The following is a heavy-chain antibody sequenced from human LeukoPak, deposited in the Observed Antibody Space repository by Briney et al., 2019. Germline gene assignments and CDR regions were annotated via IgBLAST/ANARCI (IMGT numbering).Heavy chain of an antibody. CDR2: IYYSGST. CDR3: ARVQKYDYGGDRIDY. J-gene: IGHJ4*02. D-gene: IGHD4-23*01. V-gene: IGHV4-31*02. Sequence: WSWIRQHPGKGLEWIGYIYYSGSTYYNPSLKSRVTISVATSKTQFSLKLSSVTAADTAVYYCARVQKYDYGGDRIDYWGQGTLVTVSS.